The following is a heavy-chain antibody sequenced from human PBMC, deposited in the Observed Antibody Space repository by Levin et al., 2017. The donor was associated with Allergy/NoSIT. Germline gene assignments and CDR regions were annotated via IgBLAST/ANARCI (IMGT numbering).Heavy chain of an antibody. D-gene: IGHD5-24*01. J-gene: IGHJ4*02. CDR1: GFTFSGSA. CDR2: IRSKANSYAT. CDR3: TRAALIRQIVEFDY. V-gene: IGHV3-73*01. Sequence: GGSLRLSCAASGFTFSGSAIHWVRQAPGKGLEWVGPIRSKANSYATAYAASVKGRFTIYRDDSKNTAYLQMNSLKTEDTAVYYGTRAALIRQIVEFDYWGQGTLVTVSS.